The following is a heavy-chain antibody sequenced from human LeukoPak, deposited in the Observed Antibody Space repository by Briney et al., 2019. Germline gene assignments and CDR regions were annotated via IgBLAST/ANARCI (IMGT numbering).Heavy chain of an antibody. D-gene: IGHD3-10*01. J-gene: IGHJ6*03. V-gene: IGHV3-30*02. CDR3: AKDWSTMARGVPHYYYYYMDV. Sequence: GGSLRLSCAASGFTFSSYGMHWVRQAPGKGLKWVAFIRYDGSNKYYADSVKGRFTISRDNSKNTLYLQMNSLRAEDTAVYYCAKDWSTMARGVPHYYYYYMDVWGKGTTVTVSS. CDR2: IRYDGSNK. CDR1: GFTFSSYG.